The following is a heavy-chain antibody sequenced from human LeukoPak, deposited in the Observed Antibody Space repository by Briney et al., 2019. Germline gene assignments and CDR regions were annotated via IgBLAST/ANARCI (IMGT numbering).Heavy chain of an antibody. D-gene: IGHD3-3*01. CDR1: GGSISSSSYY. V-gene: IGHV4-39*07. Sequence: SETLSLTCTVSGGSISSSSYYWGWIRQPPGKGLEWIGSIYYSGSTYYNPSLKSRVTISVDTSKNQFSLKLSSVTAADTAVYYCARKEIRVIFGVVSPWDYYYMDVWGKGTTVTVSS. J-gene: IGHJ6*03. CDR2: IYYSGST. CDR3: ARKEIRVIFGVVSPWDYYYMDV.